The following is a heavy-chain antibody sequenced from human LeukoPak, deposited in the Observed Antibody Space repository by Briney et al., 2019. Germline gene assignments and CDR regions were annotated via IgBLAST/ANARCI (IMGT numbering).Heavy chain of an antibody. CDR2: IYYSGST. J-gene: IGHJ5*02. CDR3: ARGRVEVVAATRRDNWFDP. V-gene: IGHV4-59*01. CDR1: GGSISSYY. Sequence: PSETLSLTCTVSGGSISSYYWSWIRQPPGKGLEWIGYIYYSGSTNYNPSLKSRVTISVDTSKNQFSLKLSSMTAADTAVYYCARGRVEVVAATRRDNWFDPWGQGTLVTVSS. D-gene: IGHD2-15*01.